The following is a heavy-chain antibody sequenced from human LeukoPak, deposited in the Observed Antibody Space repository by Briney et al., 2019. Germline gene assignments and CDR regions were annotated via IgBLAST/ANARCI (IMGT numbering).Heavy chain of an antibody. CDR3: AKSSAPYCSGGSCPVDY. CDR2: ISSSGSTI. Sequence: PGGSLRLSCAASGFTFSSYEMNWVRQAPGKGLEWVSYISSSGSTIYYADSVKGRFTISRDNSKNTLYLQMNSLRAEDTAVYYCAKSSAPYCSGGSCPVDYWGQGTLVTVSS. D-gene: IGHD2-15*01. J-gene: IGHJ4*02. V-gene: IGHV3-48*03. CDR1: GFTFSSYE.